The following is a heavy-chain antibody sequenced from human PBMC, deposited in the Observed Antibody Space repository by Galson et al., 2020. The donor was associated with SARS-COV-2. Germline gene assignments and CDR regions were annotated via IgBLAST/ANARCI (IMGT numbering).Heavy chain of an antibody. CDR2: ISYDGTNK. Sequence: QLGESLKISCAASGFTFSSFAMHWVRQAPGKGLEWVAVISYDGTNKYYADSVKGRFTISRDNSKNTLYLQMNSLRVEDTAVYYCARRDYYGSGSYALLEYWGQGTLVTVSS. V-gene: IGHV3-30*04. D-gene: IGHD3-10*01. CDR1: GFTFSSFA. J-gene: IGHJ4*02. CDR3: ARRDYYGSGSYALLEY.